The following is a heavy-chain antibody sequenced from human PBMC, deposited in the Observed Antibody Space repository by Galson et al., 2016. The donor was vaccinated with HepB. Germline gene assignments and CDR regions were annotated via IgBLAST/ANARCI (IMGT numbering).Heavy chain of an antibody. D-gene: IGHD1-26*01. J-gene: IGHJ3*02. Sequence: SLRLSCAASGFTLSSYAMSWVRQAPGKGLEWVSSISSSSSYIYYADSVKGRFTTSRDNAKNSLYLQMNSLRAEDTAVYYCAAWLLSGSYFLGAFDIWGQGTMVTVSS. CDR2: ISSSSSYI. V-gene: IGHV3-21*01. CDR1: GFTLSSYA. CDR3: AAWLLSGSYFLGAFDI.